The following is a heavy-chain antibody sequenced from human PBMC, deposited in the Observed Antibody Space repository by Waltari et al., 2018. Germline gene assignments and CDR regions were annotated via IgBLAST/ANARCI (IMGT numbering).Heavy chain of an antibody. V-gene: IGHV1-2*06. D-gene: IGHD2-21*01. CDR1: GYTFTGYY. Sequence: QVQLVQSGAEVKKPGASVKVSCKASGYTFTGYYMHWVRQAPGQGLEWMGRINPNSGGTNYEQKFQGRVTMNRDTSISTDYMELSMLRSDDTAVYYCAIISTYCGGDCYPYYFDYWGQGTLVTVSS. CDR2: INPNSGGT. J-gene: IGHJ4*02. CDR3: AIISTYCGGDCYPYYFDY.